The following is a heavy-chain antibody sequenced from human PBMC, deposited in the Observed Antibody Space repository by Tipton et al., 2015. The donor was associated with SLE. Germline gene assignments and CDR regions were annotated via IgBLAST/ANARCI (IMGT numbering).Heavy chain of an antibody. CDR2: IYQTGAT. Sequence: LRLSCTVSGASVSGAGFYWTWIRQRPGQDLEWIGHIYQTGATYYNPSLKSRVSMSLDPSKNQFSLRLSSKTAADTAVYFCARDRTYYDSDGYPRPNAFDIWGQGTVVTVSS. CDR3: ARDRTYYDSDGYPRPNAFDI. V-gene: IGHV4-31*03. CDR1: GASVSGAGFY. J-gene: IGHJ3*02. D-gene: IGHD3-22*01.